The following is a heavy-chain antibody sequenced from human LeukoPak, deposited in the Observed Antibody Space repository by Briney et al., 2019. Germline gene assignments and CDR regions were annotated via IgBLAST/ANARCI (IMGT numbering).Heavy chain of an antibody. Sequence: SETLSLTCTVSGDSINDYYWSWIRQPPGKGLEWIGYIYHSGGTKYNPSLQSRVTISLGTSKNQFSLKLSSVTAADTAVYYCARESRYCSSTSCLWYYYYMDVWGKGTTVTVSS. CDR1: GDSINDYY. D-gene: IGHD2-2*01. J-gene: IGHJ6*03. CDR3: ARESRYCSSTSCLWYYYYMDV. V-gene: IGHV4-59*12. CDR2: IYHSGGT.